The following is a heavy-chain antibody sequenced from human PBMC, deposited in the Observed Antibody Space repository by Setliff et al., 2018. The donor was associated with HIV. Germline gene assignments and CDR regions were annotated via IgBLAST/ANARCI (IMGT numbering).Heavy chain of an antibody. CDR1: GYNFGVYW. V-gene: IGHV3-74*01. D-gene: IGHD1-26*01. CDR3: ARDDNLGGIDY. J-gene: IGHJ4*02. Sequence: GGSLRLSCAASGYNFGVYWMHWVRQVPGKGLVWVSHINSDGSGTKYADSVKGRFTISRDNAKNSLYLQMNGLRAEDTAVYYCARDDNLGGIDYWGEGTLVTVSS. CDR2: INSDGSGT.